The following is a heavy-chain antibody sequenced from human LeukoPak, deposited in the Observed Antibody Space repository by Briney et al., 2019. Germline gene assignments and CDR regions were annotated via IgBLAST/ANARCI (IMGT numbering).Heavy chain of an antibody. V-gene: IGHV3-48*03. CDR1: GFRFSSYE. Sequence: GGSLRLSCAASGFRFSSYEINWVRQAPGKGLEWVSYIGSSGSTVYYADSVKGRFTISRDNSKNTLYLQMNSLRAEDTAVYYCAKEGELRYFDWLTRGEYYYYYMDVWGKGTTVTVSS. J-gene: IGHJ6*03. D-gene: IGHD3-9*01. CDR2: IGSSGSTV. CDR3: AKEGELRYFDWLTRGEYYYYYMDV.